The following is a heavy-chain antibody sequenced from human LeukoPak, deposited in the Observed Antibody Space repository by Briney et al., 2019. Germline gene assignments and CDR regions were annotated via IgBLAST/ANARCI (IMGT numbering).Heavy chain of an antibody. D-gene: IGHD6-13*01. Sequence: PGGSLRLSCAASGFTFSSYAMSWVRQAPGKALEWVSAISGSGGSTYYADSVKGRFTISRDNAKNSLYLQMNSLRAEDTAVYYCARGHIAAAGPFDYWGQGTLVTVSS. CDR2: ISGSGGST. V-gene: IGHV3-23*01. J-gene: IGHJ4*02. CDR3: ARGHIAAAGPFDY. CDR1: GFTFSSYA.